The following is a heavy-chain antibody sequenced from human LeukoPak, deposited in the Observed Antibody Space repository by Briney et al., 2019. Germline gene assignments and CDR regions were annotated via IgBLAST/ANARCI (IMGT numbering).Heavy chain of an antibody. Sequence: ASVKVSCKASGYTFTTYGIIWVRQAPGRGLEWMGWISAYNGYTNYAQNFQGRVTMTTDTSTSTAYMELRSLRSDDTAVYYCARDSSGYYYGYWGQGTLVTVSS. J-gene: IGHJ4*02. CDR3: ARDSSGYYYGY. CDR2: ISAYNGYT. V-gene: IGHV1-18*01. CDR1: GYTFTTYG. D-gene: IGHD3-22*01.